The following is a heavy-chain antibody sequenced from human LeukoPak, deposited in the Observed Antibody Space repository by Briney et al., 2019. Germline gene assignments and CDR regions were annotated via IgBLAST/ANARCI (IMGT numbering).Heavy chain of an antibody. CDR2: SNDSGST. J-gene: IGHJ4*02. Sequence: PSETLSLTCAVYGGSISGYYWSWIRQPPGRGLEWIGESNDSGSTNYTPSLKSRVTISLDTSKNQFSLRLRSVTAADTAVYYCARGKDDYDFWSGYPHWGQGTLSPSPQ. V-gene: IGHV4-34*01. D-gene: IGHD3-3*01. CDR1: GGSISGYY. CDR3: ARGKDDYDFWSGYPH.